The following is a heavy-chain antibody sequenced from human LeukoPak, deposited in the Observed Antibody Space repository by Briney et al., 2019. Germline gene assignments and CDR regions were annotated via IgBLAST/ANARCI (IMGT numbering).Heavy chain of an antibody. J-gene: IGHJ3*02. Sequence: SVKVSCKASGGTFSSYAISWVRQAPGQGLEWMGRIIPIFGTANYAQKFQGRVTITADKSTSTAYMELSSLRSEDTAVYYCASNSYGGYDAFDIWGQGTWSPSLQ. D-gene: IGHD4-23*01. CDR2: IIPIFGTA. V-gene: IGHV1-69*06. CDR1: GGTFSSYA. CDR3: ASNSYGGYDAFDI.